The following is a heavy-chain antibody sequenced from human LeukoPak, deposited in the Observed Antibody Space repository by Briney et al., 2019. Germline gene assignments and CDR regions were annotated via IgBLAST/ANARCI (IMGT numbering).Heavy chain of an antibody. Sequence: GGSLRLSCAASGFTFSSYSMNWVRQAPGKGQEWVSYISSSSSTIYYADSVKGRFTISRDIAKNSLYLQMNSLRAEDTAVYYCARALTSGLDYWGQGTLVTVSS. D-gene: IGHD2-8*01. CDR2: ISSSSSTI. CDR1: GFTFSSYS. CDR3: ARALTSGLDY. V-gene: IGHV3-48*01. J-gene: IGHJ4*02.